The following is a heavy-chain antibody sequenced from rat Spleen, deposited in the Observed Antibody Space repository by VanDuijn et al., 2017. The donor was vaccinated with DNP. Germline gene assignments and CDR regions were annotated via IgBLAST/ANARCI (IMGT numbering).Heavy chain of an antibody. CDR3: ARWSRYFDY. J-gene: IGHJ2*01. Sequence: EVQLQESGPGLVKPSQSLSLTCSVTGFSITSNYWGWIRKFPGNKMEWMGYISYSGSTSYNPSLMSRLSITRDTSKNQFFLQLNSVTTEDTATYYCARWSRYFDYWGQGVMVTVSS. CDR1: GFSITSNY. V-gene: IGHV3-1*01. CDR2: ISYSGST.